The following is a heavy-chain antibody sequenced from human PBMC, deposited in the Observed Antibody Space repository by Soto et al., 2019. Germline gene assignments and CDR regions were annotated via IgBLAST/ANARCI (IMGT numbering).Heavy chain of an antibody. Sequence: PGGSLRLSYAASGFTFSSYGMHWVRQAPGKGLEWVAIISYDGRNKYYADAVKGRFTISRDNSKNTLYLQTDSLSTEDTAVYYCAKDRGALRWSEEHYYFDYWGQGSLVTVSS. J-gene: IGHJ4*02. D-gene: IGHD4-17*01. CDR2: ISYDGRNK. CDR3: AKDRGALRWSEEHYYFDY. CDR1: GFTFSSYG. V-gene: IGHV3-30*18.